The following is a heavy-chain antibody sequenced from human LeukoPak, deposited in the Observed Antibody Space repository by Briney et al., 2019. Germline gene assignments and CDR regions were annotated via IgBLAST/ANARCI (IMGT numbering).Heavy chain of an antibody. D-gene: IGHD3-22*01. V-gene: IGHV4-4*07. CDR3: ARSSGSISLFDS. CDR2: MYSSGIT. J-gene: IGHJ4*02. Sequence: PSETPSLTXIVSGGSISSYYWSWIRQTAGKGLEWIGRMYSSGITNYNPSLKSRITISLDTSKNQFFLKLSSVTAADTAVYFCARSSGSISLFDSWGPGILVTVSS. CDR1: GGSISSYY.